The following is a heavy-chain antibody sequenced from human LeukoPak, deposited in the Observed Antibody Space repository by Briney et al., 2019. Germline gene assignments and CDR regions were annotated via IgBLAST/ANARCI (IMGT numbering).Heavy chain of an antibody. CDR2: ISGSGGST. CDR1: GFTFSSYA. Sequence: GGSLRLSSAASGFTFSSYAMTWVRQAPGKGLEWVSAISGSGGSTFYADSVKGRFDISRDNSKSMLYLQMNSLRAEDTAVYYCASNPKPVIPYCFDYWGQGTLVTVSS. V-gene: IGHV3-23*01. CDR3: ASNPKPVIPYCFDY. J-gene: IGHJ4*02.